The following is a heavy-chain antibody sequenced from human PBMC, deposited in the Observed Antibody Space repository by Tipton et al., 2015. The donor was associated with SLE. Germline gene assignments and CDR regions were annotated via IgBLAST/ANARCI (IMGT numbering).Heavy chain of an antibody. CDR1: GYYISSGYY. Sequence: TLSLTCAVSGYYISSGYYGGWIRQPPGKGLEWIGSIYHSGTTYYNPSPKSRVTISVDTSKNQISLKLSSVTAADTAIYYCAREPGGSSQYFFDYWGQGTLVTVSS. D-gene: IGHD6-13*01. V-gene: IGHV4-38-2*02. J-gene: IGHJ4*02. CDR2: IYHSGTT. CDR3: AREPGGSSQYFFDY.